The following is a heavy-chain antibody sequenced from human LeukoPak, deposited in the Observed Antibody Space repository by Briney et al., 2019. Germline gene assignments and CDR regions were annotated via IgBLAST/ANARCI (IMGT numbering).Heavy chain of an antibody. Sequence: GGSLRLSCAASEFSVGSNYMTWVRQAPGKGLEWVSLIYSGGSTYYADSVKGRFTISRDNSKNTLYLQMNSLRAGDTAVYYCARAAYSSTWYSRYFDLWGRGTLVTVSS. CDR3: ARAAYSSTWYSRYFDL. J-gene: IGHJ2*01. V-gene: IGHV3-66*01. CDR1: EFSVGSNY. D-gene: IGHD6-13*01. CDR2: IYSGGST.